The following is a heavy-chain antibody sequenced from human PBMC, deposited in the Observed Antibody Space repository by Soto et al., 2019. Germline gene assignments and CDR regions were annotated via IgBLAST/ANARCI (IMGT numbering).Heavy chain of an antibody. CDR3: VKGSIAARQYYFDY. D-gene: IGHD6-6*01. Sequence: EVQLLESGGGLVQPGGSLRLSCAASGFTFSSYAMSWVRQAPGKGLEWVSAISGSGGSTYYADSVKGRFTISRDNSKNTLYLQMTSVRAEDTAVYYGVKGSIAARQYYFDYWGQGTLVTVSS. V-gene: IGHV3-23*01. J-gene: IGHJ4*02. CDR1: GFTFSSYA. CDR2: ISGSGGST.